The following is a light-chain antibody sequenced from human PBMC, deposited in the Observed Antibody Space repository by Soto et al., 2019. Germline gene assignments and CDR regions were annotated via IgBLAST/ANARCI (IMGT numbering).Light chain of an antibody. CDR1: SSNIGAHYD. CDR2: GTT. Sequence: QSVLTQPPSVSGAPGQRVTISCTGSSSNIGAHYDVHWYQQLPGTAPKLLIYGTTNRPSGVPDRFSGSKSGTSASLAITGLQADDEDDYYCQSFDSSLSGWVFGGGTKLTVL. CDR3: QSFDSSLSGWV. V-gene: IGLV1-40*01. J-gene: IGLJ3*02.